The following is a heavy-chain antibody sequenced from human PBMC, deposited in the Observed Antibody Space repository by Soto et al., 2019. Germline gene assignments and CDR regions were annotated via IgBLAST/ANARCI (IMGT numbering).Heavy chain of an antibody. CDR2: IIPILGIA. Sequence: SVKVSCKASGGTFSSYTISWVRQAPGQGFEWMGRIIPILGIANYAQKFQGRVTITADKSTSTAYMELSSLRSEDTAVYYCARDFVRPAAITEDAFDIWGQGTMVNVS. CDR1: GGTFSSYT. D-gene: IGHD2-2*01. CDR3: ARDFVRPAAITEDAFDI. J-gene: IGHJ3*02. V-gene: IGHV1-69*04.